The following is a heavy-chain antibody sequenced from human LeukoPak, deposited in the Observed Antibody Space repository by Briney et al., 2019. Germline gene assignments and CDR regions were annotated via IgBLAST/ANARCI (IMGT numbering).Heavy chain of an antibody. D-gene: IGHD6-13*01. CDR1: GYSISSGYY. CDR2: IYYSGST. CDR3: ARLSNRGSAGSLDY. V-gene: IGHV4-38-2*02. Sequence: SETLSLTCTVSGYSISSGYYWGWIRQPPGQGLEWIGSIYYSGSTYYNPSLKSRVTISVDTSKNQFSLKLSSVTAADTAVYYCARLSNRGSAGSLDYWGQGTLVTVSS. J-gene: IGHJ4*02.